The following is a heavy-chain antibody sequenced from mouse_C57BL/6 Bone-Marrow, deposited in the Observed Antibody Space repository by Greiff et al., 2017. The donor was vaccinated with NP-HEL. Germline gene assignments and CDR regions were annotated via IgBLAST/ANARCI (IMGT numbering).Heavy chain of an antibody. CDR1: GYTFTSYW. V-gene: IGHV1-64*01. Sequence: VQLQQPGAELVKPGASVKLSCKASGYTFTSYWMHWVKQRPGQGLEWIGMIHPNSGSTNYNEKFKSKATLTVDKSSSTAYMQLSSLTSEDAAVYYCERKLGRYYAMDYWGQGTSVTVSS. J-gene: IGHJ4*01. CDR2: IHPNSGST. CDR3: ERKLGRYYAMDY. D-gene: IGHD4-1*01.